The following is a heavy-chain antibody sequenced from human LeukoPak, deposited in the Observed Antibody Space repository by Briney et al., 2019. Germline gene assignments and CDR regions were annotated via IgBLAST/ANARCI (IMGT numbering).Heavy chain of an antibody. V-gene: IGHV3-7*01. J-gene: IGHJ4*02. D-gene: IGHD2-15*01. CDR3: ARARYCSGGSCALDY. CDR1: GFTFSSYW. Sequence: GGSLRLSCAASGFTFSSYWMSWVRQAPGKGLEWVANIKQDGSEKYYVDSVKGRFTISRDNAKNSLYLQMNSLRAEDTAVYYCARARYCSGGSCALDYWGQGTLVTVSS. CDR2: IKQDGSEK.